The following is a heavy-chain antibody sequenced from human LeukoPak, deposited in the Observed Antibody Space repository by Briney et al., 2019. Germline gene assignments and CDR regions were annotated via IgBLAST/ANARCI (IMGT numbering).Heavy chain of an antibody. CDR3: AKDRIGDYDSSGYPSYFDY. V-gene: IGHV3-9*01. CDR2: VSWNSGSI. J-gene: IGHJ4*02. CDR1: GFTFDDYA. D-gene: IGHD3-22*01. Sequence: GGSLRLSCAASGFTFDDYAMHWVRQAPGKGLEWVSGVSWNSGSIDYADSVKGRFTISRDNAKNSLYLQMNSLRTEDTALYYCAKDRIGDYDSSGYPSYFDYWGQGTLVTVSS.